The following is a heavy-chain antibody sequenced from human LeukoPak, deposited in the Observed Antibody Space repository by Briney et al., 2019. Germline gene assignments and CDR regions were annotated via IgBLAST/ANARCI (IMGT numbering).Heavy chain of an antibody. CDR3: ARDRSLDYGDHFDY. Sequence: GGSLRLSCAASGFTFSSYSMNSVRQAPGKGLEWVSSISSSSSYIYYADSVKGRFTISRDNAKNSLYLQMNSLRAEDTAVYYCARDRSLDYGDHFDYWGQGTLVTVSS. V-gene: IGHV3-21*01. CDR2: ISSSSSYI. CDR1: GFTFSSYS. D-gene: IGHD4-17*01. J-gene: IGHJ4*02.